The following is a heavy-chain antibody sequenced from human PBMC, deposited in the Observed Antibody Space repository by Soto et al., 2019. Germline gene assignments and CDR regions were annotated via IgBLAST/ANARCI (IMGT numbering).Heavy chain of an antibody. CDR1: GFTFSNYA. CDR2: ISDSGVNT. J-gene: IGHJ4*02. V-gene: IGHV3-23*01. CDR3: ARAIGAGFFDY. D-gene: IGHD6-25*01. Sequence: PGGSLRLSCTASGFTFSNYAMSWVRQAPGVGLEWVSTISDSGVNTFFGDSMKDRFTISRDNSKSTVYLQLNTVRAEDTAIYYCARAIGAGFFDYWGQGTLVTVSS.